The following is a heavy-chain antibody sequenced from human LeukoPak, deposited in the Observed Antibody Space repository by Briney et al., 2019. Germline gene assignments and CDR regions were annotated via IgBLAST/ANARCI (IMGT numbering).Heavy chain of an antibody. CDR2: ISGSGGRT. CDR1: GFTFSSDA. CDR3: AKHVRTSVWFFDY. V-gene: IGHV3-23*01. J-gene: IGHJ4*02. D-gene: IGHD6-19*01. Sequence: GGSLRLSCAASGFTFSSDALSWVRQAPGKGLEWVSLISGSGGRTDYADSVKGRFTISRDNPKNTLYLQMNSLKAEDTAVYYCAKHVRTSVWFFDYWGQGTLVTVSS.